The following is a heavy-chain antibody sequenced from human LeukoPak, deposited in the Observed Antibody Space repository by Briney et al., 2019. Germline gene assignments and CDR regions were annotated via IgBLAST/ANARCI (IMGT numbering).Heavy chain of an antibody. D-gene: IGHD6-13*01. CDR3: ARDHIAALDY. J-gene: IGHJ4*02. V-gene: IGHV3-21*01. CDR1: GITFSHYG. CDR2: ISSSSSYI. Sequence: GGSLRLSCTASGITFSHYGMHWVRQAPGKGLEWVSSISSSSSYIYYADSVKGRFTISRDNAKNSLYLQMNSLRAEDTAVYYCARDHIAALDYWGQGTLVTVSS.